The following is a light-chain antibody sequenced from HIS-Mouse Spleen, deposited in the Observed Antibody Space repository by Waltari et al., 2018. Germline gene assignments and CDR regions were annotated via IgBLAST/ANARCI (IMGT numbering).Light chain of an antibody. V-gene: IGLV2-23*01. Sequence: QSALTQPASVSGSPGQSITISCTGTSSDVGSYNLVSWYQQHPGKAPKLMLYEGSKRRSGVSNRFSGSKSGNTASLTISGLQAEDEADYYCCSYAGSSTWVFGEGTKLTVL. CDR3: CSYAGSSTWV. CDR1: SSDVGSYNL. CDR2: EGS. J-gene: IGLJ3*02.